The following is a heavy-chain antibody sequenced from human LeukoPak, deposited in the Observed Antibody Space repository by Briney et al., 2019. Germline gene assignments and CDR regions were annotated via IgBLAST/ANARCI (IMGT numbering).Heavy chain of an antibody. CDR1: GFTFSSYS. V-gene: IGHV3-21*01. CDR2: ISSSSSYI. J-gene: IGHJ6*02. Sequence: GGSLRLSCAASGFTFSSYSMNWDRQAPGKGLEWVSSISSSSSYIYYADSVKGRFTISRDNAKNSLYLQMNSPRAEDTAVYYCAIPPLSGTGSSRPLAEMDVWGQGTTVTVSS. D-gene: IGHD3-10*01. CDR3: AIPPLSGTGSSRPLAEMDV.